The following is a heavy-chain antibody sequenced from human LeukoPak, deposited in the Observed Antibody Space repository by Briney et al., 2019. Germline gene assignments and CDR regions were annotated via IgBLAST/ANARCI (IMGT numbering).Heavy chain of an antibody. V-gene: IGHV4-4*07. CDR1: GGSISSYY. D-gene: IGHD3-10*01. J-gene: IGHJ4*02. CDR2: SYTCGST. CDR3: ARGGDPSLTWFGEPAHFDY. Sequence: SETLSLTCTVSGGSISSYYWSWIRQPAGQGLEGIGRSYTCGSTNYNHSLESRVTMSVDTSKNQFSLKLSPVTAADTAVYYCARGGDPSLTWFGEPAHFDYWGQGTLVTVSS.